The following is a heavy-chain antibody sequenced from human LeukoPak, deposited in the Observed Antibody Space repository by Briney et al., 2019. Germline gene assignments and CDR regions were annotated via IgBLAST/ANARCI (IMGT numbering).Heavy chain of an antibody. CDR3: ARDYGGGRSDAFDI. Sequence: PSETLSLTCTVSGGSISSYYWSWIRQPPGKGLEWIGYIYYSGSTNYNPSLKSRVTMSIDTSKNQFSLKLSSVTAADTAVYYCARDYGGGRSDAFDIWGQGTMVTVSS. D-gene: IGHD3-10*01. J-gene: IGHJ3*02. V-gene: IGHV4-59*12. CDR2: IYYSGST. CDR1: GGSISSYY.